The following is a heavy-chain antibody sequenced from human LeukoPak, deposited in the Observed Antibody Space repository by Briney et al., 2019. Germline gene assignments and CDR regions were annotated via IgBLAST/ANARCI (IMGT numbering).Heavy chain of an antibody. V-gene: IGHV1-18*01. CDR2: ISAYNGNT. D-gene: IGHD1-7*01. J-gene: IGHJ6*03. CDR1: GYTFTSYG. Sequence: GASVKVSCKASGYTFTSYGINWVRQAPGQGLEWMGWISAYNGNTNYAQKLQGRVTMTTDTSTSTAYMELRSLRSDDTAVYYCAKDQKGGGTTGGWSYYYMDVWGKGTTVTVSS. CDR3: AKDQKGGGTTGGWSYYYMDV.